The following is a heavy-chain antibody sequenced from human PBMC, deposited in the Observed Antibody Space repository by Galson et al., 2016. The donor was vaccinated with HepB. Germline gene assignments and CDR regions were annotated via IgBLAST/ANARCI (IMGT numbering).Heavy chain of an antibody. CDR3: ASLIHGRYLTIDY. Sequence: SVKVSCKASGDTFSKYEISWVRQAPGQGLEWMGGIIPIFGTANYAQKFQGRVTIIADESTSTGYMELSSLRSEDTAVYYCASLIHGRYLTIDYWGQGTLVTVSS. D-gene: IGHD1-26*01. J-gene: IGHJ4*02. CDR2: IIPIFGTA. V-gene: IGHV1-69*13. CDR1: GDTFSKYE.